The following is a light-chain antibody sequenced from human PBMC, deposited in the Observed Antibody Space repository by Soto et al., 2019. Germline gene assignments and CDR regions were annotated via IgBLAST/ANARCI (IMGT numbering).Light chain of an antibody. Sequence: IVMTQSPATLSVSQGERATLSCRASQSVSSNLAWYQQKPGQAPSLLIYGASTRATGTPARFSGSGSGTEFTLTISSLQSEDFAVYYCQQYIRWPLTFGGGTKVDIK. CDR1: QSVSSN. V-gene: IGKV3-15*01. CDR3: QQYIRWPLT. J-gene: IGKJ4*01. CDR2: GAS.